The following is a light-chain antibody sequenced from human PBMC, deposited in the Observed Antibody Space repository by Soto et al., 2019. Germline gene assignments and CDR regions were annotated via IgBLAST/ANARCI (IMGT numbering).Light chain of an antibody. Sequence: QSVLTQPPSVSAAPGQKVTISCTGSNVGEYDYVSWYQQHPGKAPKLMIHEVTKRPSGVPDRFSGSKSGNTASLTVSGLQAEDEADYYCSSFAGSNIWVFGGGTKLTVL. J-gene: IGLJ3*02. V-gene: IGLV2-8*01. CDR3: SSFAGSNIWV. CDR1: NVGEYDY. CDR2: EVT.